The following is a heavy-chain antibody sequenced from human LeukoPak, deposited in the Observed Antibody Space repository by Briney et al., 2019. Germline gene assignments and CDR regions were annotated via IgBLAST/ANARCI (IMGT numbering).Heavy chain of an antibody. J-gene: IGHJ4*02. CDR2: IYNSGTT. D-gene: IGHD3-16*01. V-gene: IGHV4-59*01. Sequence: SETLSLTCTVSGGPIGTYSWSWIRQPPGKGLEWIGNIYNSGTTNYNPSLMSRVTISVDTSKNQFSLKLSSVTAADTAVYYCVRQGGYWGKGTLVTVSS. CDR1: GGPIGTYS. CDR3: VRQGGY.